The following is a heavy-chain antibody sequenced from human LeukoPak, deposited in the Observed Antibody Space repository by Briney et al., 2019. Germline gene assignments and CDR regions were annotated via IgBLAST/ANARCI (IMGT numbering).Heavy chain of an antibody. Sequence: GGSLRLSCAASGFTFNSYSMNWVRQAPGKGLEWVSYISSSSSTIYYADSVKGRFTISRDNAKNSLYLQMNSLRAEDTAVYYCASPIQVWFVDYYYYMDVWGKGTTVTVSS. CDR1: GFTFNSYS. J-gene: IGHJ6*03. CDR3: ASPIQVWFVDYYYYMDV. D-gene: IGHD5-18*01. V-gene: IGHV3-48*01. CDR2: ISSSSSTI.